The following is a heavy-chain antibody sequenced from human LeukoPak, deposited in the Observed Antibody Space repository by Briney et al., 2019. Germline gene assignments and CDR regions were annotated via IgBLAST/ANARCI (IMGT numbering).Heavy chain of an antibody. J-gene: IGHJ5*02. Sequence: PSETLSLTCTVSGGSISSYYWSWIRQPPGKGLEWIGYIYYSGSTNYNPSLKSRVTISVDTSKNQFSLKLSSVTAADTAVYYCARARTRLEGVDPWGQGTLVTVSS. CDR1: GGSISSYY. D-gene: IGHD2-2*01. CDR2: IYYSGST. V-gene: IGHV4-59*01. CDR3: ARARTRLEGVDP.